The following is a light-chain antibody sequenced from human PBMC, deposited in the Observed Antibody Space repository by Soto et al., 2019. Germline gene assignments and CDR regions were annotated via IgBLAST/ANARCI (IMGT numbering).Light chain of an antibody. Sequence: ETVLTQSPGTLSLSPGERATLFCRASQSVTSNYLAWYQQKPGQAPRLLIYGASSRATGIPDRFSGSGSGTDFTLTISRLEPEEFAVYYWQQHGTAPPSWTFGQGTKVEIK. CDR2: GAS. V-gene: IGKV3-20*01. J-gene: IGKJ1*01. CDR1: QSVTSNY. CDR3: QQHGTAPPSWT.